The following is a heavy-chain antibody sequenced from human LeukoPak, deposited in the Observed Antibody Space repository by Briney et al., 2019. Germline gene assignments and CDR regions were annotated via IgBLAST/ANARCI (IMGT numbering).Heavy chain of an antibody. J-gene: IGHJ4*02. CDR3: AKEILWFGEPFDY. D-gene: IGHD3-10*01. Sequence: GGPLRLSCAASGFTFSSYAMSWVRQAPGKGLEWVSAISGSGGSTYYADSVKGRFTISRDNSKNTLYLQMNSLRAEDTAIYYCAKEILWFGEPFDYWGQGTLVTVSS. V-gene: IGHV3-23*01. CDR2: ISGSGGST. CDR1: GFTFSSYA.